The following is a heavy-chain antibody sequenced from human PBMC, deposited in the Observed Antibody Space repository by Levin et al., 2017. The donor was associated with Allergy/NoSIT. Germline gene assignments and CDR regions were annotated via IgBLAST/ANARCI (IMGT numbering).Heavy chain of an antibody. CDR3: ARASPFAHDFWSGYRHQYYYYYGMDV. J-gene: IGHJ6*02. Sequence: GASVKVSCKASGYTFTSYDINWVRQATGQGLEWMGWMNPNSGNTGYAQKFQGRVTMTRNTSISTAYMELSSLRSEDTAVYYCARASPFAHDFWSGYRHQYYYYYGMDVWGQGTTVTVSS. V-gene: IGHV1-8*01. CDR2: MNPNSGNT. D-gene: IGHD3-3*01. CDR1: GYTFTSYD.